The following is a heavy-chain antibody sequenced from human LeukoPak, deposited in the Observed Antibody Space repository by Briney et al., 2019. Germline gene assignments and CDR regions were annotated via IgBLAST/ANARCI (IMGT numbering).Heavy chain of an antibody. D-gene: IGHD3-22*01. CDR3: AKEGYYDSSGCIDY. V-gene: IGHV3-30*18. CDR2: ISYDGSNK. Sequence: PGGSLRLSCAASGFTFSSYGMHWVRQAPGKGLEWVAVISYDGSNKYYADSVKGRFTISRDNSKNTLYLQMNSLRAEDTAVHYCAKEGYYDSSGCIDYWGQGTLVTVSS. CDR1: GFTFSSYG. J-gene: IGHJ4*02.